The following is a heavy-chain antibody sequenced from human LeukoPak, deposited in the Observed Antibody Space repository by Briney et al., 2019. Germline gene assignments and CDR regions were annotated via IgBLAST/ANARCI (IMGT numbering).Heavy chain of an antibody. CDR2: ISAYNGNT. V-gene: IGHV1-18*01. Sequence: ASVKVSCKASGYTFTSYGISWVRQAPGQGLEWMGWISAYNGNTNYAQKLQGRVTMTTDTSTSTAYMELRSLRSDDTAVYYCARDYDILTGYYGGFDYWGQGTLVTVSS. J-gene: IGHJ4*02. CDR3: ARDYDILTGYYGGFDY. CDR1: GYTFTSYG. D-gene: IGHD3-9*01.